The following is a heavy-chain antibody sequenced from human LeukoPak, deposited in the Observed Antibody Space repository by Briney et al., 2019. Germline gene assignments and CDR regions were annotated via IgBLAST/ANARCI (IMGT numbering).Heavy chain of an antibody. CDR1: GYSISSGYY. CDR3: ARDLGSIVVVPAAIS. Sequence: SETLSLTCTVSGYSISSGYYWGWIRQPPGKGLEWIGSIYHSGSTYYNPSLKSRVTISVDTSKNQFSLKLSSVTAADTAVYYCARDLGSIVVVPAAISWGQGTLVTVSS. V-gene: IGHV4-38-2*02. D-gene: IGHD2-2*01. J-gene: IGHJ4*02. CDR2: IYHSGST.